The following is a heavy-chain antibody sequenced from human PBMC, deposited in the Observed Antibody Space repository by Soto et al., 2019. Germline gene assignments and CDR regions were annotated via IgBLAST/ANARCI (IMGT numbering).Heavy chain of an antibody. CDR1: GGSISSGDYY. CDR3: AREISSQYFCCGCCVYYYYGNDF. Sequence: SETLSLTCTVSGGSISSGDYYWSWIRQPPGKGLEWIGYIYYSGSTYYNPSLKSRVTISVDTSKDQFSLKLSSVTAADTAVYYCAREISSQYFCCGCCVYYYYGNDFCGQRTTVPGSS. J-gene: IGHJ6*02. D-gene: IGHD2-15*01. V-gene: IGHV4-30-4*01. CDR2: IYYSGST.